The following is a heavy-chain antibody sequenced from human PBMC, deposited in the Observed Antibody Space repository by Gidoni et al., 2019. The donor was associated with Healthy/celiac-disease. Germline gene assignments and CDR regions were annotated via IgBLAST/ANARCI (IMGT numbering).Heavy chain of an antibody. CDR1: GGSFSGYY. Sequence: QVQLQQWGAGLLKPSETLSLTCAVYGGSFSGYYWSWIRQPPGKGLEWIGEINHSGSTNYNPSLKSRVTISVDTSKNQFSLKLSSVTAADTAVYYCARGRVLRYFSRLPYYFDYWGQGTLVTVSS. V-gene: IGHV4-34*01. CDR2: INHSGST. CDR3: ARGRVLRYFSRLPYYFDY. J-gene: IGHJ4*02. D-gene: IGHD3-9*01.